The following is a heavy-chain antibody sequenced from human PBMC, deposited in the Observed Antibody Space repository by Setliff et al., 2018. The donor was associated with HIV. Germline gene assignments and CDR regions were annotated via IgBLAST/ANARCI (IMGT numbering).Heavy chain of an antibody. D-gene: IGHD4-17*01. CDR2: IYSRGST. Sequence: KPSETLSLTCTVSGYSISSGYYWGWIRQPPGKGLGWIGSIYSRGSTNYNPSVKRRVTISRETSKKQFAPRLTSLPASDTALYFCAREGSTVATPDRADWGQGTLVTVSS. J-gene: IGHJ4*02. V-gene: IGHV4-38-2*02. CDR1: GYSISSGYY. CDR3: AREGSTVATPDRAD.